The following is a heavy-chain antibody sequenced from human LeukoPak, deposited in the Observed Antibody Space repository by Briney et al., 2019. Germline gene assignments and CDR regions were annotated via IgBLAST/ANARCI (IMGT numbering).Heavy chain of an antibody. CDR2: ISTYNCNK. V-gene: IGHV1-18*01. CDR3: AGGVYFDY. D-gene: IGHD2-8*02. J-gene: IGHJ4*02. CDR1: GYTFTIYG. Sequence: SVTVSYKASGYTFTIYGISWVRQAPGQGLEWMEWISTYNCNKKCAQKLQGRITITTDPSPSTAYMELRSLSSHDPAVYYGAGGVYFDYWGQGTLVTVSS.